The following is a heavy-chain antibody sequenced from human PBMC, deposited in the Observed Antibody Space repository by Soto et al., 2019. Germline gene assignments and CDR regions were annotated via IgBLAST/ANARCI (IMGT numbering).Heavy chain of an antibody. CDR3: ARPRLGATILSGFDC. CDR2: IYYSGRA. J-gene: IGHJ4*02. D-gene: IGHD5-12*01. Sequence: QLQLQESGPGLVQPSETLSLTCTVSGGPISGSTYYWAWIRQPPGNGREWIGSIYYSGRASDNPAVKSTVTSSVDTSKNHLPLKMTSVPAADTAVYFCARPRLGATILSGFDCWGQGIVVTVSS. CDR1: GGPISGSTYY. V-gene: IGHV4-39*02.